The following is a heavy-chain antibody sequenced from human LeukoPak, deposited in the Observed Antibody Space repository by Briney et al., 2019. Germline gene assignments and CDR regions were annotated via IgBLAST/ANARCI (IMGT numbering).Heavy chain of an antibody. V-gene: IGHV3-21*01. CDR1: GFTFSSYS. CDR3: GLGNYYYMDV. CDR2: ISSSSSYI. D-gene: IGHD7-27*01. J-gene: IGHJ6*03. Sequence: GGSLTHSCPASGFTFSSYSMNWVRPAPGKGLEWVSSISSSSSYIYYADSVKGRFTISRDNAKNSLYLQMNSLRAEDTAVYYCGLGNYYYMDVWGKGTTVTVSS.